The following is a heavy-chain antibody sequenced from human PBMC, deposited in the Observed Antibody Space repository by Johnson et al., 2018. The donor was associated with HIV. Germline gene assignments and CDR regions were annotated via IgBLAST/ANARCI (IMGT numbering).Heavy chain of an antibody. V-gene: IGHV3-33*06. D-gene: IGHD3-16*01. CDR3: AKGGGGGENSDHYAFDI. J-gene: IGHJ3*02. CDR1: GFIFSTYG. Sequence: QVQLVESGGGVVQPGRSVRLYCAASGFIFSTYGMHWVRQAPGKGLEWVAVIWYDGSNEHYADSVKGRFTISRDNSKNTLYLQMNSLRAEDTAVYYCAKGGGGGENSDHYAFDIWGQGTMVTVSS. CDR2: IWYDGSNE.